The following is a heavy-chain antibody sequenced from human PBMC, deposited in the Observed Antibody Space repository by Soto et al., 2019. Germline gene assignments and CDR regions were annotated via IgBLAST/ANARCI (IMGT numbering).Heavy chain of an antibody. CDR2: INHSGST. D-gene: IGHD6-19*01. CDR3: ARALSSGWLFDY. J-gene: IGHJ4*02. CDR1: GGSFSGYY. Sequence: QVQLQQWGAGLLKPSETLSLTCAVYGGSFSGYYWSWIRQPPGKGLEWIGEINHSGSTNYNPSLKSRVTISVDTSKNQFSLKLSSVTAADTAVYYCARALSSGWLFDYWGQGTLVTVSS. V-gene: IGHV4-34*01.